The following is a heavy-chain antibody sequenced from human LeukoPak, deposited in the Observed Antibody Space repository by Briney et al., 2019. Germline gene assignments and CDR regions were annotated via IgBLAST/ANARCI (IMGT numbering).Heavy chain of an antibody. V-gene: IGHV4-38-2*02. J-gene: IGHJ6*03. CDR3: AREPGWGHNYYYMDV. CDR2: VCHNIGA. CDR1: GYSIGSDFY. D-gene: IGHD1-26*01. Sequence: SETLSLTCAVSGYSIGSDFYWGWIRQTPGKGLEWLGSVCHNIGASYNPSFKSRVTISLDTSKNHFSLTLTSVTAADTAGYFCAREPGWGHNYYYMDVWGKGTTVAVSS.